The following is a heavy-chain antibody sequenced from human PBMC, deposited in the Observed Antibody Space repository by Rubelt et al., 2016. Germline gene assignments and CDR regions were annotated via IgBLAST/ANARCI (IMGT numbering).Heavy chain of an antibody. CDR3: ARDRAGGSFDY. CDR1: GFTFSSYS. V-gene: IGHV3-48*04. J-gene: IGHJ4*02. Sequence: VQVVESGGGVVQPGGSLRLSCATSGFTFSSYSMNWVRQAPGKGLEWLSFITSTSGTIYYADSVKGRFTISRDNAKNSLYLQLNSLRAEDTAVYYCARDRAGGSFDYWGQGTLVTVSS. D-gene: IGHD3-16*01. CDR2: ITSTSGTI.